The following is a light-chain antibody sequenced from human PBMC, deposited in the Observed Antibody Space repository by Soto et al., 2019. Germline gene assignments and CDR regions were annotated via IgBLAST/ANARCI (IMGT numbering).Light chain of an antibody. V-gene: IGKV1-5*03. CDR2: KAS. CDR1: QSISSW. CDR3: QQYNSYPLT. Sequence: DIQMTQSPSTLSASVGDRVTITCRASQSISSWLAWYPQKPGKAPKLLIYKASSLESGVPSRFSGSGSGTDFTLTISSLQPDDFATYYCQQYNSYPLTFGGGTKVEIK. J-gene: IGKJ4*01.